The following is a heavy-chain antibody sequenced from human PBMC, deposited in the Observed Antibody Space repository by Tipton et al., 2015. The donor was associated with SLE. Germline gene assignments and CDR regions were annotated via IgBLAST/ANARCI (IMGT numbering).Heavy chain of an antibody. CDR1: GGSFSGYY. D-gene: IGHD6-19*01. J-gene: IGHJ4*02. CDR3: ARAGNSGWFWG. Sequence: TLSLTCAVYGGSFSGYYWIWIRQPPGKGLEWIGYIYYSGSTNYNPSLKSRVTISVDTSKNQFSLKLSSVTAADTAVYYCARAGNSGWFWGWGQGTLVTVSS. CDR2: IYYSGST. V-gene: IGHV4-59*01.